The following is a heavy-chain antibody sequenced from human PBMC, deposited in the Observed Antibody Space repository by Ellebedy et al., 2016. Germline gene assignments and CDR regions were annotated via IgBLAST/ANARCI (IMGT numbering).Heavy chain of an antibody. Sequence: SETLSLTXTVSGDSVIDASSYCSWIRQPPGRGLEWIGYIYRTGSTKLNPSLKSRVTMSVDTSKNQFSLKLSSVTAADTAVYYCARGLYFDSSGYYYWFDPWGQGTLVTVSS. CDR3: ARGLYFDSSGYYYWFDP. CDR2: IYRTGST. J-gene: IGHJ5*02. V-gene: IGHV4-61*01. CDR1: GDSVIDASSY. D-gene: IGHD3-22*01.